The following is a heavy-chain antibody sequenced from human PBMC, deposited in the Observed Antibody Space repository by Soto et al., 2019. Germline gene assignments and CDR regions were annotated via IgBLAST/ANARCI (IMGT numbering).Heavy chain of an antibody. CDR1: GFTFTDYS. J-gene: IGHJ1*01. CDR3: VRAECPTGYGFRH. CDR2: IFSQGTSM. V-gene: IGHV3-48*01. Sequence: EVQLVESGGGLVQPGGSLRLSCAASGFTFTDYSFNWVRQAPGKGLEWVSYIFSQGTSMYYADSVKGRFTISRDTAKNSVYLQMNSLRAEDTALYYCVRAECPTGYGFRHWGLGTLVSVSS. D-gene: IGHD3-16*01.